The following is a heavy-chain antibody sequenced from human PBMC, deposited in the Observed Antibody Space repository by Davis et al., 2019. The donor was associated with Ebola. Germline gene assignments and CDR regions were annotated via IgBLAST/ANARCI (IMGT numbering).Heavy chain of an antibody. J-gene: IGHJ4*02. D-gene: IGHD3-10*01. CDR2: IYHSGST. Sequence: SETLSLTCAVYGGSFSGYYWSWIRQPPGKGLEWIGEIYHSGSTNYNPSLKSRVTISVDKSKNQFSLKLSSVTAADTAVYYCARDPVTMVQGGDYWGQGTLVTVSS. CDR1: GGSFSGYY. V-gene: IGHV4-34*01. CDR3: ARDPVTMVQGGDY.